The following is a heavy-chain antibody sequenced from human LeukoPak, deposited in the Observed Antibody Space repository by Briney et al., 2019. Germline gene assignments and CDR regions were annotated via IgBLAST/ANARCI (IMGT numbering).Heavy chain of an antibody. J-gene: IGHJ4*02. D-gene: IGHD2-2*01. V-gene: IGHV3-7*01. Sequence: PGGSLRLSCAASGFTFSSYWMSWVRQAPGKGLEWVASIKQDGSEKFYVDSVKGRFTISRDNAKNSMYLQMNSLRAEDTAVYYCAGKYCSSTSCYDYWGQGTLVTVSS. CDR1: GFTFSSYW. CDR3: AGKYCSSTSCYDY. CDR2: IKQDGSEK.